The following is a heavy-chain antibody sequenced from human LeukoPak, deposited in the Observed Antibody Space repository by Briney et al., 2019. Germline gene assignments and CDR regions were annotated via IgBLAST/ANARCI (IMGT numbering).Heavy chain of an antibody. J-gene: IGHJ4*02. Sequence: PGGSLRLSCAASGFTFSSYGMHWVRQAPGKGLEWVAVISYDGSNKYYADSVKGRFTISRDNSKNTLYLQMNSLRAEDTAVYYCAKVQGVGATEDYFDYWGQGTLVTVSS. CDR3: AKVQGVGATEDYFDY. CDR1: GFTFSSYG. D-gene: IGHD1-26*01. CDR2: ISYDGSNK. V-gene: IGHV3-30*18.